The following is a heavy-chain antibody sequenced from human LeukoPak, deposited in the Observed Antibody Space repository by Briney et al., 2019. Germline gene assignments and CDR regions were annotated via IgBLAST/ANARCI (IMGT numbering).Heavy chain of an antibody. Sequence: GGSLRLSCEASSGFTFGNYDMHWLRQAPGKGLEWVSSISSSSSYIYYADSVKGRFTISRDNAKNSLYLQMNSLRAEDTAVYYCARGGNGYSGTDAFDIWGQGTMVTVFS. CDR2: ISSSSSYI. CDR1: GFTFGNYD. V-gene: IGHV3-21*01. D-gene: IGHD5-24*01. CDR3: ARGGNGYSGTDAFDI. J-gene: IGHJ3*02.